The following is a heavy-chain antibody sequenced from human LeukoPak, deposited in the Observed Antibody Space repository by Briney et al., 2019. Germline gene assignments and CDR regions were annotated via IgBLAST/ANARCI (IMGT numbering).Heavy chain of an antibody. D-gene: IGHD7-27*01. J-gene: IGHJ4*02. CDR2: IGYDGSNK. V-gene: IGHV3-30*03. CDR3: ARLTGASDY. Sequence: GRSLRLSCAASGFSFSSYGIHWVRQAPGKGLEWVAVIGYDGSNKYYADSVKGRFTISRDNSKNTLYLQMNSLIYEDTAVYYCARLTGASDYWGQGALVTVSS. CDR1: GFSFSSYG.